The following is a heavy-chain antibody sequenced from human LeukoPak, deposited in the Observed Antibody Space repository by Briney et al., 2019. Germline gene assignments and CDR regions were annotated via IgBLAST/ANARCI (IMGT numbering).Heavy chain of an antibody. Sequence: ASVKVSCKASGYTFTDYYIHWVRQAPGQGLERLGWINPNNGGTNYAQEFQGRVTMTRDTSINTAYMELSRLRSDDTAVYYCGRVGYSSAWYPVCDYWGQGTLVTVSS. V-gene: IGHV1-2*02. D-gene: IGHD6-19*01. CDR3: GRVGYSSAWYPVCDY. CDR2: INPNNGGT. CDR1: GYTFTDYY. J-gene: IGHJ4*02.